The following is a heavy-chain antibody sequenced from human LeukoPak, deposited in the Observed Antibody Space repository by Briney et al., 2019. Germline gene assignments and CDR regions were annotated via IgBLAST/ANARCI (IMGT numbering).Heavy chain of an antibody. D-gene: IGHD6-19*01. CDR1: GFTFSSYW. CDR3: ARDPKQWLADAFDI. CDR2: IKQDGSER. V-gene: IGHV3-7*01. J-gene: IGHJ3*02. Sequence: PGGSLRLSCAASGFTFSSYWMSWVRQAPGKGLEWVANIKQDGSERYYVDSVKGRFTISRDNAKNSLYLQMNSLRAEDTAVYYCARDPKQWLADAFDIWGQGTMVTVSS.